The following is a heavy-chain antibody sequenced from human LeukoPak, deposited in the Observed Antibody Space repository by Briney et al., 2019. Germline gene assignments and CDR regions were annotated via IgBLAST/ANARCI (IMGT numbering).Heavy chain of an antibody. D-gene: IGHD4-17*01. V-gene: IGHV4-34*01. CDR1: GESFKDYY. Sequence: SETLSLTCAVYGESFKDYYWNWIRQPPGKGLEWIGEINHSGSSNYNPSLKSRVTISLDKSKNQFSLKLSSVTAADTAVYYCARAYGDRDPIDYWGQGTLVTVSS. CDR2: INHSGSS. J-gene: IGHJ4*02. CDR3: ARAYGDRDPIDY.